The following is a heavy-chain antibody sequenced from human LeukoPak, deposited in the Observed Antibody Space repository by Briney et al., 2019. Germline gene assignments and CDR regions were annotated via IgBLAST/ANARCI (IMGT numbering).Heavy chain of an antibody. CDR2: IIAIFGTA. D-gene: IGHD5-18*01. J-gene: IGHJ4*02. V-gene: IGHV1-69*06. CDR3: ASEVGRRGYSYGVGD. Sequence: SVKVSCEASGGTFSSYFISWVRQAPGQGLEWMGGIIAIFGTANYAQKFQGRVTITADKSTSTAYMELSSLRSEDTAVYYCASEVGRRGYSYGVGDWGQGTLVTVSS. CDR1: GGTFSSYF.